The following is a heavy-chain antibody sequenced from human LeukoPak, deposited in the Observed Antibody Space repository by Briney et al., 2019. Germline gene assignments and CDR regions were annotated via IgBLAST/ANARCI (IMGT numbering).Heavy chain of an antibody. CDR1: GFTFSSYA. J-gene: IGHJ3*01. V-gene: IGHV3-23*01. CDR3: ARAKIVAAGTGAFDV. Sequence: GGSLRLSCAAYGFTFSSYAMTWVRQAPGKGLEWVSAFSATDGSAQYAESVEGRFTISRDNSKNTLFLQMNSLGAEDTAVYYCARAKIVAAGTGAFDVWGQGTLVTVSS. D-gene: IGHD6-13*01. CDR2: FSATDGSA.